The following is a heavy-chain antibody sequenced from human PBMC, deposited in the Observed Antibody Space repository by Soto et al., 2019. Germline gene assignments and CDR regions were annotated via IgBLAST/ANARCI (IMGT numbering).Heavy chain of an antibody. CDR3: ARAPPYYYDSSGYFDY. J-gene: IGHJ4*02. D-gene: IGHD3-22*01. V-gene: IGHV1-69*13. CDR1: GGTFSSYA. CDR2: IIPIFGTA. Sequence: ASVKVSCKASGGTFSSYAISWVRQAPGQGLEWMGGIIPIFGTANYAQKFQGRVTITADESTSTADMELSSLRSEDTAVYYCARAPPYYYDSSGYFDYWGQGTLVTVSS.